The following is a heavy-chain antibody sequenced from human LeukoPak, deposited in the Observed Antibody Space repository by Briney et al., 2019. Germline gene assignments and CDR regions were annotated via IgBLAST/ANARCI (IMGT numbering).Heavy chain of an antibody. D-gene: IGHD1-26*01. CDR3: AKDSISWIVGAMDY. J-gene: IGHJ4*02. CDR1: GFTFSRYW. CDR2: ISYDGSNK. Sequence: GGSLRLSCAASGFTFSRYWMSWMRQAPGKGLEWVAVISYDGSNKYYADSVKGRFTISRDNSKNTLYLQMNSLRAEDTAVYYCAKDSISWIVGAMDYWGQGTLVTVSS. V-gene: IGHV3-30*18.